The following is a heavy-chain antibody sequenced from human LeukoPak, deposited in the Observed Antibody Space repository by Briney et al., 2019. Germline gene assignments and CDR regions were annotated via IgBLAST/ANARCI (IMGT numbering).Heavy chain of an antibody. V-gene: IGHV3-7*01. J-gene: IGHJ3*02. CDR1: GFTFSNYW. CDR2: IKHDGSED. CDR3: ARESSSGYYYGVAFDI. D-gene: IGHD3-22*01. Sequence: GGSLRLSCAASGFTFSNYWMTWVRQAPGKGLEWVANIKHDGSEDYYLDSVKGRFTISRDNAKNSLYLQMNSLRAEDTAVYYCARESSSGYYYGVAFDIWGQGTMVTVSS.